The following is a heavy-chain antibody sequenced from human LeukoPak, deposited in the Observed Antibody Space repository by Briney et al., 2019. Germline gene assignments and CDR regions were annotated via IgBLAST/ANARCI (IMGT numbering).Heavy chain of an antibody. J-gene: IGHJ4*02. D-gene: IGHD3-16*01. V-gene: IGHV3-15*04. CDR3: TTVGVDLDPDY. CDR1: GFTLRNAW. Sequence: GGSPRLSCAPSGFTLRNAWMSWVRQAPGKGLEWVCCVESKTDGWTTAYAAPVKGRFSISRDDSKNTLYLQMNSLKTEDTAVYYCTTVGVDLDPDYWGQGTLVTVSS. CDR2: VESKTDGWTT.